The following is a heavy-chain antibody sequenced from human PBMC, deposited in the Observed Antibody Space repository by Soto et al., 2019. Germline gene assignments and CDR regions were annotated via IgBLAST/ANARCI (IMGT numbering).Heavy chain of an antibody. CDR2: LNPNSGNT. J-gene: IGHJ6*03. V-gene: IGHV1-8*01. Sequence: ASVKVSCKASGYTFTSYDINWVRQATGQGLEWMGWLNPNSGNTGYAQKFQGRVTMTRNTTISTAYMELSSLRSEYTAVYYCARVLYCSGGSCYNHYYYYMDVWGKGTTVTVSS. CDR1: GYTFTSYD. D-gene: IGHD2-15*01. CDR3: ARVLYCSGGSCYNHYYYYMDV.